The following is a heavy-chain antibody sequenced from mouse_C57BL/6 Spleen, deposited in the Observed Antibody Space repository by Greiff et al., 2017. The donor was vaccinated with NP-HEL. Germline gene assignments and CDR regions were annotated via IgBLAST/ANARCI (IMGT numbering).Heavy chain of an antibody. J-gene: IGHJ4*01. CDR3: VRFHSNSYAMDY. D-gene: IGHD2-5*01. Sequence: VQLKQSGPELVKPGASVKISCKASGYTFTDYYMNWVKQSHGKSLEWIGDINPNNGGTSYNQKFKGKATLTVDKSSSTAYMELRSLTSEDSAVYYCVRFHSNSYAMDYWGQGTSVTVSS. CDR1: GYTFTDYY. CDR2: INPNNGGT. V-gene: IGHV1-26*01.